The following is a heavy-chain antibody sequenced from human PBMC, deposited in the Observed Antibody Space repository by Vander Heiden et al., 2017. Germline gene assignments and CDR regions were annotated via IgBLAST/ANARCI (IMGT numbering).Heavy chain of an antibody. D-gene: IGHD3-3*01. Sequence: HWVRQAPGKGLEWVAVIWYDGSNKYYADSVKGRFTISRDNSKNTLYLQMNSLRAEDTAVYYCARDHKENTDVVVRCLEWLFPGDYWGQGTLVTVYS. CDR2: IWYDGSNK. V-gene: IGHV3-33*01. CDR3: ARDHKENTDVVVRCLEWLFPGDY. J-gene: IGHJ4*02.